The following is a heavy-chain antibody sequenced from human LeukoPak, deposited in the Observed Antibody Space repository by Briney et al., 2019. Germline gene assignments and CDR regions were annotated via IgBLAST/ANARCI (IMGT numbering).Heavy chain of an antibody. V-gene: IGHV3-30*04. D-gene: IGHD5-12*01. Sequence: GGSLRLSCAASGFTFSSYAMHWVRQAPGKGLEWVAVISYDGSNKYYADSVKGRFTISRDNSKNTLYLQMNSLRAEDTAVYYCARVKGMRGYSGYDPLYYYYGMDVWGQGATVTVSS. J-gene: IGHJ6*02. CDR1: GFTFSSYA. CDR3: ARVKGMRGYSGYDPLYYYYGMDV. CDR2: ISYDGSNK.